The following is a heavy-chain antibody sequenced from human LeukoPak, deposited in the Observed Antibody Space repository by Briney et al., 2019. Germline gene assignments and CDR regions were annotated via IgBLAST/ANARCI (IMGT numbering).Heavy chain of an antibody. CDR2: IKSKTDGGTT. CDR3: TTDLMSGSSSWSPTPDY. D-gene: IGHD6-13*01. V-gene: IGHV3-15*01. CDR1: GFTFSNAW. J-gene: IGHJ4*02. Sequence: PGGSLRLSCAASGFTFSNAWMSWVRQAPGKGLEWVGRIKSKTDGGTTDYAAPVKGRFTISRDDSKNTLYLQMDILKTEDTAVYYCTTDLMSGSSSWSPTPDYWGQGTLVTVSS.